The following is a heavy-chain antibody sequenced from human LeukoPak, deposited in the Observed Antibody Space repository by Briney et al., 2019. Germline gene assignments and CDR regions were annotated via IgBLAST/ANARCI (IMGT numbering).Heavy chain of an antibody. D-gene: IGHD3-16*01. J-gene: IGHJ4*02. CDR3: AASAGVTLGRF. Sequence: NSSETLSLTCTVSGGSIGSGTHYYNWIRQPPGKGLEWIGYIYHTGITSYNPSLKSRVTMSVDTSMNQVSLKLSSLTAADTAVYYCAASAGVTLGRFWGQGTLVSVSS. CDR1: GGSIGSGTHY. V-gene: IGHV4-31*03. CDR2: IYHTGIT.